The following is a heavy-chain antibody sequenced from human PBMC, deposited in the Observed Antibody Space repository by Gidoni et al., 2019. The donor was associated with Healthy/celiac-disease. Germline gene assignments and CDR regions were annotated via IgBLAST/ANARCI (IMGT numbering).Heavy chain of an antibody. CDR1: GYTLTDLS. J-gene: IGHJ4*02. D-gene: IGHD3-3*01. V-gene: IGHV1-24*01. CDR3: ATDSPGGTIFGVVIMTY. CDR2: FDPEDGET. Sequence: QVQLVQSGAEVKKPGASVKVSCKVSGYTLTDLSMHWVRQAPGKGLEWMGGFDPEDGETIYAQKFQGRVTMTEDTSTDTAYMELSSLRSEDTAVYYCATDSPGGTIFGVVIMTYWGQGTLVTVSS.